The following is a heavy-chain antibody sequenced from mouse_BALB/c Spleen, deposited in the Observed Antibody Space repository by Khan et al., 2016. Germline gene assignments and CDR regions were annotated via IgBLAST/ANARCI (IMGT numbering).Heavy chain of an antibody. J-gene: IGHJ2*01. D-gene: IGHD2-14*01. CDR3: VIERPYYRLQGTFDY. V-gene: IGHV10S3*01. Sequence: EVQLVETGGGLVQPKGSLKLSCAASGFTFNTNAMNWVRQAPGKGLEWVARIRSKSNNYATYYADSVKDRFTISRDDSQSMLYLQMNNLKTEDTAMYYYVIERPYYRLQGTFDYWGQGTTLTVSS. CDR2: IRSKSNNYAT. CDR1: GFTFNTNA.